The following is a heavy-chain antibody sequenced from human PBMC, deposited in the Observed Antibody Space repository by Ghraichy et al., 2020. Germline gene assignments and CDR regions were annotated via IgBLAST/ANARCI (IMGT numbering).Heavy chain of an antibody. CDR1: GGSISSYY. J-gene: IGHJ6*02. Sequence: SETLSLTCTVSGGSISSYYWSWIRQPPGKGLEWIGYIYYSGSTNYNPSLKSRVTISVDTSKNQFSLKLSSVTAADTAVYYCARVVVGGEIPHDYGDYDVGGYYYYGMDVWGQGTTVTVSS. CDR2: IYYSGST. CDR3: ARVVVGGEIPHDYGDYDVGGYYYYGMDV. D-gene: IGHD4-17*01. V-gene: IGHV4-59*01.